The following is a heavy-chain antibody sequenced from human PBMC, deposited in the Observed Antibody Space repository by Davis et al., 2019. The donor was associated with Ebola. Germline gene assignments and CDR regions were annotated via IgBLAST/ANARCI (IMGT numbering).Heavy chain of an antibody. CDR1: GFTVSSNY. V-gene: IGHV3-66*01. J-gene: IGHJ4*02. D-gene: IGHD3-22*01. CDR3: ASRSPHYDIGGYDD. CDR2: IYSGGST. Sequence: GESLKISCAASGFTVSSNYMSWVRQAPGKGLEWVSVIYSGGSTYYADSVKGRFTISRDNFKNTVYLQMNSLGPEDTAIYYCASRSPHYDIGGYDDWGQGTLVTVSS.